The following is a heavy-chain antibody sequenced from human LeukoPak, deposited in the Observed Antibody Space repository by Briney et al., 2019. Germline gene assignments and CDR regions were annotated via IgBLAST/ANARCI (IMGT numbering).Heavy chain of an antibody. Sequence: GASVKVSRKASGDTFSSYAISWVRQAPGQGLEWMGGIIPILDTATYAQKFQGRVTITADESTSTAYMELSSLRSEDTAVYYCARRHCSTTSCYYGWFDPWGQGTLVTVSS. J-gene: IGHJ5*02. D-gene: IGHD2-2*01. CDR1: GDTFSSYA. CDR3: ARRHCSTTSCYYGWFDP. CDR2: IIPILDTA. V-gene: IGHV1-69*13.